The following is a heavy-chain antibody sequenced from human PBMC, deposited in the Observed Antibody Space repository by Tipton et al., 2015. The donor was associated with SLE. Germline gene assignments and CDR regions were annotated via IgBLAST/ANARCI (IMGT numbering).Heavy chain of an antibody. CDR2: INHSGST. Sequence: LRLSCAVYGGSLSGYYGSWIRQPPGKGLEWIGEINHSGSTNYNPSLKSRVTISVDTSNNQFSLKLNSVTAADTAVYYCARASLIAVADPYWYLDLWGRRSLVAVSS. J-gene: IGHJ2*01. V-gene: IGHV4-34*01. D-gene: IGHD6-19*01. CDR1: GGSLSGYY. CDR3: ARASLIAVADPYWYLDL.